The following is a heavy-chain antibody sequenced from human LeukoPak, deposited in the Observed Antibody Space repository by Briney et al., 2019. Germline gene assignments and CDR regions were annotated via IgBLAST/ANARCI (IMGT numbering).Heavy chain of an antibody. V-gene: IGHV3-73*01. CDR3: TRRSIASTRTDDY. Sequence: GGSLRLSCAASGFNFSASAIHWVRQASGKGLEWVGRIRSKTHSYATTYVASLKGRFTISRDDSKNTTYLQMSSLKTDDTAVYYCTRRSIASTRTDDYWGQGTLVTVSS. CDR1: GFNFSASA. CDR2: IRSKTHSYAT. J-gene: IGHJ4*02. D-gene: IGHD6-13*01.